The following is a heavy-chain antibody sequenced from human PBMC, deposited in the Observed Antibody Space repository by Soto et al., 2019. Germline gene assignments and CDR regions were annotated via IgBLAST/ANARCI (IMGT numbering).Heavy chain of an antibody. J-gene: IGHJ4*02. CDR3: ERDQYYYGSGSYYNVPPFDY. D-gene: IGHD3-10*01. Sequence: QVQLVQSGAEVKKPGASVKVSCKASSYTFTSYGISWVRQAPGQGLEWMGWISAYNGNTNYAQKLQGRVTMTTDTSTCTAYMELRSLRSDDTAEYYCERDQYYYGSGSYYNVPPFDYWGQGTLVTVSS. V-gene: IGHV1-18*01. CDR1: SYTFTSYG. CDR2: ISAYNGNT.